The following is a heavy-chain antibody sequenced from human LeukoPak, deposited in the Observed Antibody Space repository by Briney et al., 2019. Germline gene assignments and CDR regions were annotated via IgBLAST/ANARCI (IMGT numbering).Heavy chain of an antibody. J-gene: IGHJ4*02. Sequence: ASVKVSCKASGYTFTSYGISWVRQAPGQGLEWMGWISAYNGNTNYAQKLQGRVTMTTDTSTSTAYMELRSLRSDDTAVYYCARGRDPTTMVRGVMFDYWGQGTLVTVSS. CDR3: ARGRDPTTMVRGVMFDY. D-gene: IGHD3-10*01. CDR1: GYTFTSYG. V-gene: IGHV1-18*01. CDR2: ISAYNGNT.